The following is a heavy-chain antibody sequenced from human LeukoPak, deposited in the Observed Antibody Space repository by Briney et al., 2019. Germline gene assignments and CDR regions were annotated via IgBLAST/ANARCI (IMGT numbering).Heavy chain of an antibody. J-gene: IGHJ6*03. Sequence: TGGSLRLSCAASGFTFSNAWMSWVRQAPGKGLEWVGRIKSKTDGGTTDYAAPVKGRFTISRDDSKNTLYLQMNSLKTEDTAVYYCTTRVQNYHYYMDVWGKGTTVTVSS. CDR1: GFTFSNAW. V-gene: IGHV3-15*01. CDR2: IKSKTDGGTT. CDR3: TTRVQNYHYYMDV. D-gene: IGHD3-10*01.